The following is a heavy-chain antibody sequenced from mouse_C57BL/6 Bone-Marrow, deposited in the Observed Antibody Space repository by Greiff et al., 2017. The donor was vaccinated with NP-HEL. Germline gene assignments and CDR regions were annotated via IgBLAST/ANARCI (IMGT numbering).Heavy chain of an antibody. CDR3: ARPDYWYFDV. J-gene: IGHJ1*03. Sequence: VQGVESGAELVKPGASVKISCKASGYAFSSYWMNWVKQRPGKGLEWIGQIYPGDGDTNYNGKFKGKATLTADKSSSTAYMQLSSLTSEDSAVYFCARPDYWYFDVWGTGTTVTVSS. CDR1: GYAFSSYW. V-gene: IGHV1-80*01. CDR2: IYPGDGDT.